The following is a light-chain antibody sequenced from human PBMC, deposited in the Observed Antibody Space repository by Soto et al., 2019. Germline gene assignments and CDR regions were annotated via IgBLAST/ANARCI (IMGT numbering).Light chain of an antibody. CDR3: QQYNNWPLYS. V-gene: IGKV3-15*01. CDR2: AAS. CDR1: QGVGTN. Sequence: EIVMTQSQGTLSVSPGERATLSCRASQGVGTNLAWYQQRPGQAPRLLIYAASTRATGIPARFSGRGSGTEFTLTISSLQSEDFALYFCQQYNNWPLYSFGQGTKLEIK. J-gene: IGKJ2*01.